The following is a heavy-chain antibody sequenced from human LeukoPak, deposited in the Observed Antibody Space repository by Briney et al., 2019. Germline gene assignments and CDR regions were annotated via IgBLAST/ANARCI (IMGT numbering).Heavy chain of an antibody. D-gene: IGHD2-15*01. CDR2: SHYSGST. CDR1: GDSISSYY. J-gene: IGHJ4*02. V-gene: IGHV4-59*01. Sequence: SETLSLTCTVSGDSISSYYWSWIRQPPGQGLEWIGYSHYSGSTNYNPSLTSRGTITICTSKKQFSLRLSSVTAADTAVYYCARASCSGGTCPRGWYFDYWGQGTLVTVSS. CDR3: ARASCSGGTCPRGWYFDY.